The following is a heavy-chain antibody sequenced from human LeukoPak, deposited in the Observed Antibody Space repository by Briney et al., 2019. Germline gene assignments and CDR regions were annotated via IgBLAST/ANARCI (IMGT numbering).Heavy chain of an antibody. J-gene: IGHJ3*02. Sequence: SETLSLTCTVSGGSISSYYWSWIRQPPGKGLEWIGYIYYSGSTNYNPSLKSRVTISVDTSKNQFSLKLSSVTAADTAVYYCARFSRELLFYAFDIWGQGTMVTVSS. CDR1: GGSISSYY. CDR2: IYYSGST. D-gene: IGHD3-10*01. V-gene: IGHV4-59*12. CDR3: ARFSRELLFYAFDI.